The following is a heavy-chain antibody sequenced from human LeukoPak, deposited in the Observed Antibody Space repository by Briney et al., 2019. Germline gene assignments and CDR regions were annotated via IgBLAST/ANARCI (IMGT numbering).Heavy chain of an antibody. D-gene: IGHD3-9*01. V-gene: IGHV1-18*01. J-gene: IGHJ3*02. CDR1: GYTFTSYG. CDR2: ISAYNGNT. CDR3: ARDQDFDWLGDAFDI. Sequence: ASVKVSCKASGYTFTSYGISWVRQAPGQGLEWMGWISAYNGNTNYAQKLQGRVTITTDTSASTAYMELSSLRSEDTAVYYCARDQDFDWLGDAFDIWGQGTMVTVSS.